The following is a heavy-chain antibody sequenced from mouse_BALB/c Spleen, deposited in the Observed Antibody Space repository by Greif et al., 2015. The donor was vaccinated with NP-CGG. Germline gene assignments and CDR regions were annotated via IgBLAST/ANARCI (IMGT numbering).Heavy chain of an antibody. CDR1: GYSFTGYY. V-gene: IGHV1-26*01. Sequence: EVQLQQSGPELVKPGASVKISCKASGYSFTGYYMHWVKQSHVKSLEWIGRINPYNGATSYNQNFKDKASLTVDKSSSXAYMELHSLTSEDSAVYYCARGDYYGYGYWGQGTTLTVSS. CDR3: ARGDYYGYGY. J-gene: IGHJ2*01. CDR2: INPYNGAT. D-gene: IGHD1-2*01.